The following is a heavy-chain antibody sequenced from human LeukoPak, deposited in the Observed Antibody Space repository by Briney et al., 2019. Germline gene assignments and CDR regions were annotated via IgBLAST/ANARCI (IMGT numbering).Heavy chain of an antibody. CDR3: AKGAFYYYGSGTFYFDY. J-gene: IGHJ4*02. CDR2: ISGSGGST. D-gene: IGHD3-10*01. Sequence: PGGSLRLSCAASGFTFSSYAMSWVRQAPGKGLEWVSAISGSGGSTYYADSVKGRFTISRDNSKNTLYLQMNSLRAEDTAVYYCAKGAFYYYGSGTFYFDYWGQGTLVTVSS. V-gene: IGHV3-23*01. CDR1: GFTFSSYA.